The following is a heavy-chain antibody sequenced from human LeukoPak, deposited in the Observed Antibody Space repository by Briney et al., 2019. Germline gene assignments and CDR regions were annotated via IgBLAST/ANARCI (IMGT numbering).Heavy chain of an antibody. Sequence: ASVKVSCKASVYTFTRYYMLWVRQAPGQGLEWMGLINPTGGSTGYAQKFQGRVTMTRDMSTSTDYMELSSLRSEDTAIYYCARDNSVGDNAWWFDPWGQGTLVTVSS. J-gene: IGHJ5*02. V-gene: IGHV1-46*01. D-gene: IGHD1-26*01. CDR1: VYTFTRYY. CDR3: ARDNSVGDNAWWFDP. CDR2: INPTGGST.